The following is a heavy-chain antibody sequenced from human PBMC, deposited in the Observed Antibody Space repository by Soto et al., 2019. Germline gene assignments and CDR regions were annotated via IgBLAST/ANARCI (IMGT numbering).Heavy chain of an antibody. CDR1: GGSISSGGYY. D-gene: IGHD4-17*01. CDR2: IYYSGST. J-gene: IGHJ5*02. V-gene: IGHV4-31*03. Sequence: SETLSLTCTVSGGSISSGGYYWSWIRQHPGKGLEWIGYIYYSGSTYYNPSLKSRVTISVDTSKNQFSLKLSSVTAADTAVYYCARTDYGDRGTGWFDPWGQGTLVTVSS. CDR3: ARTDYGDRGTGWFDP.